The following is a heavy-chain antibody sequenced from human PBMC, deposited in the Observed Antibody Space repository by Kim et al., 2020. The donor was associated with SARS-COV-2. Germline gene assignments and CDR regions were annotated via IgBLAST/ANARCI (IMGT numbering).Heavy chain of an antibody. CDR2: VSWGGSGT. CDR1: GFTFRNFA. J-gene: IGHJ2*01. V-gene: IGHV3-23*03. Sequence: GGSLRLSCAASGFTFRNFAMSWVRQAPGKGLEWVSLVSWGGSGTYYADSVKGRFTISRDNSKNILYLQMNNLRAEDTAVYYCAKHLTVTSVTFYWYFELWGRGTMVAVSS. D-gene: IGHD5-18*01. CDR3: AKHLTVTSVTFYWYFEL.